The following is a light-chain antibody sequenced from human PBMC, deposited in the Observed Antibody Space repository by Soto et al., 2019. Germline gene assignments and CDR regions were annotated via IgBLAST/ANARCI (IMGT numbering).Light chain of an antibody. CDR2: AAS. CDR3: QHRGNT. J-gene: IGKJ4*02. Sequence: DIQMTQSPSSLSPSVVDRFTLTCRAIHTIISYLNFYHNKPGKAPKLLIYAASSLQSGVPSRFSGSGAGTDLTLTISSLQPAAFATYSRQHRGNTFGPRAKVENK. V-gene: IGKV1-39*01. CDR1: HTIISY.